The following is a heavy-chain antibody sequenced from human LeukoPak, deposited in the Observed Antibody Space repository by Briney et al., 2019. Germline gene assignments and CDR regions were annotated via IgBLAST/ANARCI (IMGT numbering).Heavy chain of an antibody. J-gene: IGHJ2*01. CDR1: RFTFRNYG. Sequence: GGSLRLSCAASRFTFRNYGMHWVRQAPGKGLEWVAVIWYDGSNKYYADSVKGRFTISRDKSKNTLYLQVNSLRAEDTAVYYCAKDPRIAVTGSGSGYLDLWGRGSLVTVSS. V-gene: IGHV3-30*02. CDR3: AKDPRIAVTGSGSGYLDL. D-gene: IGHD6-19*01. CDR2: IWYDGSNK.